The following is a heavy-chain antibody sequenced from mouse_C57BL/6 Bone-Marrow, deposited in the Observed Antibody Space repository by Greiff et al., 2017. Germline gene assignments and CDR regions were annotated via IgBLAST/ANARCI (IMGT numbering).Heavy chain of an antibody. D-gene: IGHD4-1*01. Sequence: VQLQQSGPELVKPGASVKISCKASGYAFSSSWMNWVKQRPGTGLEWIGRIYPGDGDTNYNGKFKGKATLTADKSSSTAYMQLSSLTSEDSAVYFCGWDWYFDVWGTGTTVTVSS. CDR3: GWDWYFDV. V-gene: IGHV1-82*01. J-gene: IGHJ1*03. CDR2: IYPGDGDT. CDR1: GYAFSSSW.